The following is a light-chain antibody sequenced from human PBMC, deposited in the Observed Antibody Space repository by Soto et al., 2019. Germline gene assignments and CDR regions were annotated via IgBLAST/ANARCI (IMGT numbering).Light chain of an antibody. V-gene: IGKV1-5*01. CDR3: QQYNSFSPT. CDR1: QSISGW. J-gene: IGKJ1*01. CDR2: DPS. Sequence: DIQMTQSPSTLSASVGDRVTITCRASQSISGWLAWYQQKPGKAPKLLIYDPSSLESGVPSRFSGSGSGTEFTLTISSLQPDDFATYYCQQYNSFSPTFGQGTKVEIK.